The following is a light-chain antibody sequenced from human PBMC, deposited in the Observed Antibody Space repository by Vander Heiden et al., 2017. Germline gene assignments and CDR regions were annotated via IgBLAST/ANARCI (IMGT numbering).Light chain of an antibody. J-gene: IGLJ1*01. CDR1: SSNIGAGYD. CDR2: ANT. CDR3: QSFDNSLGCYV. V-gene: IGLV1-40*01. Sequence: QSVLTQPPSVSGAPGQRVTIPCTGSSSNIGAGYDVHWYQQFPGTAPKLLIHANTNRPSGVPDRFSGSKSGTSASLAITGLQAEDEADFYCQSFDNSLGCYVFGTGTKVTVI.